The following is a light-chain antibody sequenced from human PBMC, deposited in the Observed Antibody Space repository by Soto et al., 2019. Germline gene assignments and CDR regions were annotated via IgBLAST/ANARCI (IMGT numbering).Light chain of an antibody. V-gene: IGLV3-1*01. CDR1: KLGDKY. J-gene: IGLJ2*01. CDR3: QAWDSSTVV. CDR2: QDR. Sequence: SYELTQPPSVSVSPRQTASITCSGDKLGDKYACWYQQKPGQSPVLVIYQDRKRPSGIPERFSGSNSGNTATLTISGTQAMDEADYYCQAWDSSTVVFGGGTKLTVL.